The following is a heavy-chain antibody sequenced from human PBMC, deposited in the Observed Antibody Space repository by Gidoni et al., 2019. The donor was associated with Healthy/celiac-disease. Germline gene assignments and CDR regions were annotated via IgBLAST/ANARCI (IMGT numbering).Heavy chain of an antibody. J-gene: IGHJ4*02. Sequence: QVQLQQWGAGLLKPSETLSLTCAVYGGSFSGYYWSWIRQPPGKGLEGIGEISHSGSTNHNPALKRRVTISVNTSKNQFPLKLSSFTAADTAFYYFARGPYGSSGYYWGQGTPVTVSS. D-gene: IGHD3-22*01. V-gene: IGHV4-34*01. CDR1: GGSFSGYY. CDR2: ISHSGST. CDR3: ARGPYGSSGYY.